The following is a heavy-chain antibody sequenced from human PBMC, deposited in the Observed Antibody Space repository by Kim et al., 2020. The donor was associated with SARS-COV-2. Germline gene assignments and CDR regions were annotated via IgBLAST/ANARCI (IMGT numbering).Heavy chain of an antibody. D-gene: IGHD3-22*01. J-gene: IGHJ3*02. CDR3: ATSRAVYYYYSSGYYRTGDAFDI. Sequence: GGSLRLSCAASGFTVSSNYMSWVRQAPGKGLEWVSVIYSGGSTYYADSVKGRFTISRDNSKNTLYLQMNSLRAEDTAVYYCATSRAVYYYYSSGYYRTGDAFDIWGQGTMVTVSS. V-gene: IGHV3-53*01. CDR1: GFTVSSNY. CDR2: IYSGGST.